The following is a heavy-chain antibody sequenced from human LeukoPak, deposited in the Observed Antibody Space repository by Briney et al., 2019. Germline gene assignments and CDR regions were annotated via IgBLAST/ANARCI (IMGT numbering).Heavy chain of an antibody. CDR1: GYTFTSYY. Sequence: ASVKVSCKASGYTFTSYYMHWVRQAPGQGLEYMGWIKPNGGGTKYAQKFQGRVTMTRDTSISTAYMELNRLRSDDTAVYFCARGTWFGDSLGTDFWGQGTLVTVSS. CDR2: IKPNGGGT. J-gene: IGHJ4*02. V-gene: IGHV1-2*02. CDR3: ARGTWFGDSLGTDF. D-gene: IGHD3-10*01.